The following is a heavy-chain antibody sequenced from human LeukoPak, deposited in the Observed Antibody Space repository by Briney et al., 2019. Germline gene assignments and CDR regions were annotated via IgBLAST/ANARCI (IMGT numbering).Heavy chain of an antibody. CDR1: GFTFSSYG. J-gene: IGHJ3*02. CDR3: AKDRREMADDAFDI. Sequence: GGSLRLSCAASGFTFSSYGMHWVRQAPGKGLEWVSGISWNSGSIGYADSVKGRFTISRDNAKNSLYLQMNSLRAEDMALYYCAKDRREMADDAFDIWGQGTMVTVSS. D-gene: IGHD5-24*01. V-gene: IGHV3-9*03. CDR2: ISWNSGSI.